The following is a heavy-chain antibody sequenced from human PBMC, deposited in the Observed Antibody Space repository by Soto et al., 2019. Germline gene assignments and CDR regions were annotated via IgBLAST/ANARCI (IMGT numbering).Heavy chain of an antibody. D-gene: IGHD4-4*01. Sequence: QVQLQESGAGLVKPAETLSLTCTVSGGSVSRSGYYWSWIRQTPGKGLEWIGYIHYSGNTYYNPCLKSRVTISVDTSKNEFSLRLSSVTAADTAVYYCAKSLTINADFDCWSQGTLVTVSS. CDR2: IHYSGNT. V-gene: IGHV4-31*03. CDR1: GGSVSRSGYY. CDR3: AKSLTINADFDC. J-gene: IGHJ4*02.